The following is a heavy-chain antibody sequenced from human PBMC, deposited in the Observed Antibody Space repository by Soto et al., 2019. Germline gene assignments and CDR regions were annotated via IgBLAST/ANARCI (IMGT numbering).Heavy chain of an antibody. Sequence: ASVKVSCKASGYTFTGYYMHWVRQVPGQGLEWMGWINPNSGGTNYAQKFQGWVTMTRDTSISTAYMELSRLRSDDTAVYYCARSDYGDPRPPFDYWGQGTLVTVSS. CDR2: INPNSGGT. CDR1: GYTFTGYY. J-gene: IGHJ4*02. CDR3: ARSDYGDPRPPFDY. V-gene: IGHV1-2*04. D-gene: IGHD4-17*01.